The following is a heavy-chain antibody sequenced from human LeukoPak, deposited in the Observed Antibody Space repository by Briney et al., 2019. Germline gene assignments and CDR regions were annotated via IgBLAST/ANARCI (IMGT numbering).Heavy chain of an antibody. CDR2: ILPRDSDT. J-gene: IGHJ5*02. Sequence: GESLKISCQGFEYNFAGDWIAWVRQMPGKGLEYMGIILPRDSDTRYSPSFRGQVTISADKSISTAYLQWSSLRASDTAMYFCTRLWSSDRPGDLWGQGTLVTVSS. D-gene: IGHD6-25*01. V-gene: IGHV5-51*01. CDR3: TRLWSSDRPGDL. CDR1: EYNFAGDW.